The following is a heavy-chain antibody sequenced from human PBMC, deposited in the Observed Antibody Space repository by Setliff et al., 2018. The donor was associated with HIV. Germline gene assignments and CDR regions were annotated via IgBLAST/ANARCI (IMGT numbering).Heavy chain of an antibody. CDR3: ARGGFHYDSSGPLFGRWYYYAMDV. CDR2: IHTDSGKT. J-gene: IGHJ6*02. D-gene: IGHD3-22*01. V-gene: IGHV1-3*04. Sequence: ASVKVSCKASGYTFTNYALYWVRQAPGQRPEYMGYIHTDSGKTYFSQKFQGRVTITTDESTSTAYMDLSSLRSEDTAVYYCARGGFHYDSSGPLFGRWYYYAMDVWGQGTTVTVSS. CDR1: GYTFTNYA.